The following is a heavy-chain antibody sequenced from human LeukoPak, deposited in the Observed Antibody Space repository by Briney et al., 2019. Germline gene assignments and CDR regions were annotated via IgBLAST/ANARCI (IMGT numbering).Heavy chain of an antibody. CDR3: ARESVGAFDY. D-gene: IGHD1-26*01. CDR1: GYTFTSYY. Sequence: ASVKVSFKTSGYTFTSYYMHWVRQAPGQGLEWMGIINPSGGITSYAQKFQGRVTMTRDTSTSTVYMELSSLRSEDTAVYYCARESVGAFDYWGQGTLVTVSS. CDR2: INPSGGIT. J-gene: IGHJ4*02. V-gene: IGHV1-46*01.